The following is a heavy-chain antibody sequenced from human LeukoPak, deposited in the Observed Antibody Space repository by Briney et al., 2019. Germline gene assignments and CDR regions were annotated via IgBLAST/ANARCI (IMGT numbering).Heavy chain of an antibody. CDR3: ARHARSYYDSSGYRTGSDC. CDR2: IDPSDSYT. D-gene: IGHD3-22*01. Sequence: PGESLRISCKGSGYSFTSYWISWVRQMPGKGLEWRGRIDPSDSYTNYSPSFQGHVTISADKSISTAYLKWSSLTASDTAMYYCARHARSYYDSSGYRTGSDCWGQGTLVTVSS. V-gene: IGHV5-10-1*01. CDR1: GYSFTSYW. J-gene: IGHJ4*02.